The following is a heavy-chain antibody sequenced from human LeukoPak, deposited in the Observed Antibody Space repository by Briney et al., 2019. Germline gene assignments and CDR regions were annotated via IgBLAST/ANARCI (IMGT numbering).Heavy chain of an antibody. Sequence: SSQTLSLTCTVSGGSISSADYYWSWIRQPPGKGLEWIGYIYYSGSTYYNPSLKSRVTISVDTSKNQFSLKLSSVTAADTAVYYCVRTTYYYLSGSFFPRNWFDPWGQGTLVTVSS. CDR2: IYYSGST. J-gene: IGHJ5*02. D-gene: IGHD3-10*01. V-gene: IGHV4-30-4*01. CDR1: GGSISSADYY. CDR3: VRTTYYYLSGSFFPRNWFDP.